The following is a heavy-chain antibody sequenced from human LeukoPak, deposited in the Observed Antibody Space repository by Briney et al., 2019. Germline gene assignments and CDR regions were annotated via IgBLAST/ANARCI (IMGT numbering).Heavy chain of an antibody. CDR2: ISGSGGST. J-gene: IGHJ6*03. V-gene: IGHV3-23*01. CDR1: GFTFSSYA. CDR3: AKDGNLQLWLRYHYYYYYMDV. Sequence: PSGGSLRLSCAASGFTFSSYAMSWVRQAPGKGLEWVSAISGSGGSTYYADSVKGRFTISRDNSKNTLYLQMNSLRAEDTAVYYCAKDGNLQLWLRYHYYYYYMDVWGKGTTVTVSS. D-gene: IGHD5-18*01.